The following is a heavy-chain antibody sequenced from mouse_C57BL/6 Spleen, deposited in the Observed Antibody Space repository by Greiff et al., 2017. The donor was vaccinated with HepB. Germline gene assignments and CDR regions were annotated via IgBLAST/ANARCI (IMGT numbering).Heavy chain of an antibody. CDR1: GYTFTEYT. Sequence: QVLLQQSGAELVKPGASVKLSCKASGYTFTEYTIHWVKQRSGQGLEWIGWFYPGSGSIKYNEKFKDKATLTADKSSSTVYMELSRLTSEDSAVYFCARHDYYGSKDYYYAMDYWGQGTSVTVSS. CDR3: ARHDYYGSKDYYYAMDY. D-gene: IGHD1-1*01. V-gene: IGHV1-62-2*01. CDR2: FYPGSGSI. J-gene: IGHJ4*01.